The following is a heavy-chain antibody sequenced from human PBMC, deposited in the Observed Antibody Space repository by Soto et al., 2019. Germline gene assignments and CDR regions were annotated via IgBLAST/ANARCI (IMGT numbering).Heavy chain of an antibody. CDR1: GVPFSSYW. D-gene: IGHD2-2*01. CDR2: LKHSSSDI. V-gene: IGHV3-7*01. J-gene: IGHJ6*03. Sequence: GGSLRLSCAASGVPFSSYWMSWVRQAPGKGLEWVANLKHSSSDIYYADSVKGRFTISRDNAKNSLYLQMNSLRAEDTAVYYCAREGCSSTSCYSTLFYYYYYMDVWGKGTTVTVSS. CDR3: AREGCSSTSCYSTLFYYYYYMDV.